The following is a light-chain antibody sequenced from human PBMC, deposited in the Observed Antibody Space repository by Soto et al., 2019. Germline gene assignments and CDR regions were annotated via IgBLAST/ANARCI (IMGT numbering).Light chain of an antibody. V-gene: IGKV1-6*01. J-gene: IGKJ4*01. Sequence: AIQMTQSPSSLSASVGDRVTIICRASQDIRNDLGWYQQKPGRAPKVLIYVATNLQSGVPSRFSGSGSGTDFTLTISSLQPEDFATYYCLQDYNYPLTFGGGTKVDIK. CDR3: LQDYNYPLT. CDR2: VAT. CDR1: QDIRND.